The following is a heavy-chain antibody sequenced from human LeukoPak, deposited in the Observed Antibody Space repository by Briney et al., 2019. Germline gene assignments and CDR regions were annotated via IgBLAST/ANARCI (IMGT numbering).Heavy chain of an antibody. V-gene: IGHV3-30*03. Sequence: GGSLRLSCAASGFTFSSYAMSWVRQAPGKGLEWVAVISYDGSNKYYADSVKGRFTLSRDNSKNTVYLQMNSLRAEDTAVYYCARENSGHAFDIWGQGTMVTVSS. CDR3: ARENSGHAFDI. CDR1: GFTFSSYA. CDR2: ISYDGSNK. J-gene: IGHJ3*02.